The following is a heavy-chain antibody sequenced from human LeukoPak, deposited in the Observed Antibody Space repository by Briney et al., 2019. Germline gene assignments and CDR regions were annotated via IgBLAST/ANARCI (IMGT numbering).Heavy chain of an antibody. CDR1: GYTLTSYD. V-gene: IGHV1-8*01. D-gene: IGHD3-9*01. Sequence: ASVKVSCKASGYTLTSYDSNWVRQATGQGLEWMGWMNPNSGNTGYAQKFQGRVTMTRNTSISTDYMELSSLRSEDTAVYYCARGHLRYFDWLPPTISMDVWGKGTTVTVSS. CDR3: ARGHLRYFDWLPPTISMDV. CDR2: MNPNSGNT. J-gene: IGHJ6*04.